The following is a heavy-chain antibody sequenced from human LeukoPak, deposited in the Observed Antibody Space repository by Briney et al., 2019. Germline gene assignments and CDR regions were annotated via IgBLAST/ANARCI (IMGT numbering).Heavy chain of an antibody. D-gene: IGHD1-26*01. CDR2: ISSSGSTI. J-gene: IGHJ6*02. V-gene: IGHV3-11*01. CDR1: GFTFSYYW. Sequence: GGSLRLSCATSGFTFSYYWMSWVRQVPGKGLEWVSYISSSGSTIYYADSVKGRFTISRDNAKNSLYLQMNSLRAEDTAVYYCARDTVGATNPPYYYYGMDVWGQGTTVTVSS. CDR3: ARDTVGATNPPYYYYGMDV.